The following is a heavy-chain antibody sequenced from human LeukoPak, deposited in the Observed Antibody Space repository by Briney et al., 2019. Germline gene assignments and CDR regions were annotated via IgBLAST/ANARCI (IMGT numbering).Heavy chain of an antibody. D-gene: IGHD4-17*01. V-gene: IGHV3-13*01. CDR1: GFTFSSYD. CDR2: IGTAGDT. CDR3: ARSPDYGDYVGYYGMDV. Sequence: GGSLRLSCAASGFTFSSYDMHWVRQATGKGLEWVSAIGTAGDTYYPGSVKGRFTISRENAKNSLYLQMNSLRAGDTAVYYCARSPDYGDYVGYYGMDVWAKGPRSPSP. J-gene: IGHJ6*02.